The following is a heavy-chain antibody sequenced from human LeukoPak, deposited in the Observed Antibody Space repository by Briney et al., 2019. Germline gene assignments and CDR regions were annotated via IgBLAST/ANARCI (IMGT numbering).Heavy chain of an antibody. D-gene: IGHD2-15*01. V-gene: IGHV3-7*01. J-gene: IGHJ3*02. CDR3: ARDVTVVAATLDVFDI. Sequence: GGSLRLSCAVSGFTFSNFWMTWVRQVPGKGLQWVANIKPDGTEEYYVDSVKGRFTISRDNAKNSLYLQMNSLRAEDTAVYYCARDVTVVAATLDVFDIWGQGTMVTVSS. CDR2: IKPDGTEE. CDR1: GFTFSNFW.